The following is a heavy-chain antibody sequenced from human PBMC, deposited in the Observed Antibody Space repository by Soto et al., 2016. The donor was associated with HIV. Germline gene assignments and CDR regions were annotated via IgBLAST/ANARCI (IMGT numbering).Heavy chain of an antibody. CDR2: IYYTGST. V-gene: IGHV4-59*01. CDR1: GVSISSYY. Sequence: VQESGPGLVKTSETLSLTCNVSGVSISSYYWSWIRQSPENGLEWLGYIYYTGSTNYNPSLKGRLSLAIDTSENQLSLELRSVTAADTAVYYCATTPDQNLDAFDTWARGHWSPSLQ. J-gene: IGHJ3*02. CDR3: ATTPDQNLDAFDT.